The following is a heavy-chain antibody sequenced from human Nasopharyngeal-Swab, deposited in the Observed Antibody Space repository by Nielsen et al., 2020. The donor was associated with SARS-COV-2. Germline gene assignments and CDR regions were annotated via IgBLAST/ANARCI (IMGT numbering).Heavy chain of an antibody. CDR2: INAGNGNT. CDR1: GYTFTSYA. D-gene: IGHD3-22*01. CDR3: ARYYREGSCYFYYGMDV. J-gene: IGHJ6*02. V-gene: IGHV1-3*01. Sequence: ASVKVSCKASGYTFTSYAMHWVRQAPGQRLEWMGWINAGNGNTKYSQKFQGRVTITRDTSASTAYLELSSLRSEDTAVYYCARYYREGSCYFYYGMDVWGQGTTVTVSS.